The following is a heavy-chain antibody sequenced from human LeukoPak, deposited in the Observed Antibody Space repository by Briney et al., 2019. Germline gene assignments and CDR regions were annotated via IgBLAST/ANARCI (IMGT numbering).Heavy chain of an antibody. J-gene: IGHJ1*01. CDR2: IDPYTGNT. D-gene: IGHD5-12*01. V-gene: IGHV1-2*02. CDR1: GYSFVGYY. CDR3: AREYSASEH. Sequence: ASVKVSCKASGYSFVGYYLHWVRQAPGQGLEWMSWIDPYTGNTHYAQKFQGRLTVTRDTSFSTTYMELSWLTSDDTAMYYCAREYSASEHWGQGTLVTVSS.